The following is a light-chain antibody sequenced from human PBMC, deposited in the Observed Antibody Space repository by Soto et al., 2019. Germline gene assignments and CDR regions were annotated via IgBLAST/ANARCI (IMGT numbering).Light chain of an antibody. CDR3: SSYTSSSTWV. Sequence: QSGLTQPASVSGSPGQSITISCTGTSSDVGGYNYVSWYQQHPGKAPKLMIYDVSNRPSGVSNRFSGSKSGNTASLTISGLQAEDEADYSCSSYTSSSTWVFGTGTKVTVL. CDR2: DVS. CDR1: SSDVGGYNY. V-gene: IGLV2-14*01. J-gene: IGLJ1*01.